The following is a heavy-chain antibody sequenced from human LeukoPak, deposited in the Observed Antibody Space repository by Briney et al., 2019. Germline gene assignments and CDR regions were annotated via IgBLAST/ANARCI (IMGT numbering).Heavy chain of an antibody. V-gene: IGHV3-74*01. J-gene: IGHJ3*02. CDR3: ASGVTIWLGNAPDM. D-gene: IGHD3-3*01. CDR2: IYTDGSST. Sequence: PGGSLRLSCAGSGFTFSNYWMHWVRQAPGKGLVWVARIYTDGSSTDYADSVKGRFTISRDNAKNTLYLQMNSLRAEDTAVYYCASGVTIWLGNAPDMWGQGTMVTVS. CDR1: GFTFSNYW.